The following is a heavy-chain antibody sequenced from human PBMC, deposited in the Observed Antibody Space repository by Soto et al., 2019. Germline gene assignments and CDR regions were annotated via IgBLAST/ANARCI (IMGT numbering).Heavy chain of an antibody. V-gene: IGHV4-39*01. J-gene: IGHJ6*02. CDR1: GGSISSSSYY. CDR2: IYYSGST. D-gene: IGHD6-13*01. Sequence: PSETLSLTCTVSGGSISSSSYYWGWIRQPPGKGLEWIGSIYYSGSTYYNPSLKSRVTISVDTSKNQFSLKLSSVTAADTAVYYCAGLYSSSSGYYYAMDVWGQGATVTVSS. CDR3: AGLYSSSSGYYYAMDV.